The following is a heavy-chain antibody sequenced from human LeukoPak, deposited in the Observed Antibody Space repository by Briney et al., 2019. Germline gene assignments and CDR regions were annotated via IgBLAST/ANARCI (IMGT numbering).Heavy chain of an antibody. CDR3: ARDSLYYDSSGFDAFDI. Sequence: SETLSLTCTVSGXSISSYYWSWIRQPPGKGLEWIGYIYYSGSTNYNPSLKSRVTISVDTSKNQFSLKLSSVTAADTAVYYCARDSLYYDSSGFDAFDIWGQGTMVTVSS. J-gene: IGHJ3*02. D-gene: IGHD3-22*01. CDR1: GXSISSYY. CDR2: IYYSGST. V-gene: IGHV4-59*01.